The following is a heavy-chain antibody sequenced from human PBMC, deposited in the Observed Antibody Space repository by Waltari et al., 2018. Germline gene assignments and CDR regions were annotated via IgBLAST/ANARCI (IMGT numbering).Heavy chain of an antibody. CDR1: GDSIRSHF. V-gene: IGHV4-59*11. Sequence: VQLQESGPGLVKPSETLSLRCNVSGDSIRSHFWSWIRQAPGKGLEWIGHMYFSGTKDYNPSLKSRGAISIDTSKNHFSLNLRSVTAADTAIYYCARLPRGSVIIGAFDIWGQGTQVTVSS. D-gene: IGHD3-22*01. J-gene: IGHJ3*02. CDR3: ARLPRGSVIIGAFDI. CDR2: MYFSGTK.